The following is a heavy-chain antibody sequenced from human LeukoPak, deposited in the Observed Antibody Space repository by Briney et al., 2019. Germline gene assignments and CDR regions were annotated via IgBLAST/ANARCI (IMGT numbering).Heavy chain of an antibody. CDR3: AGSARYDSSGYSKSGDY. J-gene: IGHJ4*02. D-gene: IGHD3-22*01. CDR2: IIPIFGTA. V-gene: IGHV1-69*05. CDR1: GGTFSSYA. Sequence: SVKVSCKASGGTFSSYAISWVRQAPGQGLEWMGGIIPIFGTANYAQKFQGRVTITTDESTSTAYMELSSLRSEDTAVYYCAGSARYDSSGYSKSGDYWGQGTLVTVSS.